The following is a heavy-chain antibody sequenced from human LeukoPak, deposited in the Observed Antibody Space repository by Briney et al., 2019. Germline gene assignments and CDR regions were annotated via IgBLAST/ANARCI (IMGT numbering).Heavy chain of an antibody. V-gene: IGHV4-59*01. CDR2: VYYNGST. D-gene: IGHD3-22*01. Sequence: SETLSLTCTVSGVSINTYFWSWIRQPPGKGLEWIGYVYYNGSTNYNPSLKSRVTISVDTSKNQFSLKLSSVTAADTAVYYCARMYDSSSYLSWFDPWGQGTLVTVSS. CDR1: GVSINTYF. CDR3: ARMYDSSSYLSWFDP. J-gene: IGHJ5*02.